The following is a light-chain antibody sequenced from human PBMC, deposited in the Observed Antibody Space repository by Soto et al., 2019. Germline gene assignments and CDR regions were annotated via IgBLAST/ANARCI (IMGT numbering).Light chain of an antibody. CDR1: QSVRSH. V-gene: IGKV3-15*01. Sequence: EIVLTQSPCTLALSPGGRAPYSCRASQSVRSHLAWYQQKPGQPPRLLIYGASTRATGIPARFSGSGFGTEFTLTISSLQSEDFAVYYCQQYKNWPLFGQGTRLEIK. CDR3: QQYKNWPL. J-gene: IGKJ5*01. CDR2: GAS.